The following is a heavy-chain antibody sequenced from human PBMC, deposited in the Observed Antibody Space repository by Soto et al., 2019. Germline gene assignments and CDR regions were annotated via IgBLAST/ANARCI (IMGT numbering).Heavy chain of an antibody. CDR1: GFTFSSYA. J-gene: IGHJ6*02. CDR3: ARDLGYCSSTSCSLYYYYGMDV. V-gene: IGHV3-30-3*01. D-gene: IGHD2-2*03. CDR2: ISYDGSNK. Sequence: VGSLRLSCAASGFTFSSYAMHWVRQAPGKGLEWVAVISYDGSNKYYADSVKGRFTISRDNSKNTLYLQMNSLRAEDTAVYYCARDLGYCSSTSCSLYYYYGMDVWGQGTTVTVSS.